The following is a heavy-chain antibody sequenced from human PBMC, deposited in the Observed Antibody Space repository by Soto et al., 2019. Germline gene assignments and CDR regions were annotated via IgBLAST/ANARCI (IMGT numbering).Heavy chain of an antibody. V-gene: IGHV1-18*04. J-gene: IGHJ5*02. CDR1: GYSFTSNA. Sequence: QVQLVQSGAEVKKPGASVKVACKTSGYSFTSNAITWVRQAPGQGLEWMGWISTYSGDPNYAQKFQGRVTMTTDTSTNTAYMELRNLRSDDTAVYSCARVWGSYQAPSVGAGFDPWGQGTLVTVSS. CDR2: ISTYSGDP. D-gene: IGHD3-16*02. CDR3: ARVWGSYQAPSVGAGFDP.